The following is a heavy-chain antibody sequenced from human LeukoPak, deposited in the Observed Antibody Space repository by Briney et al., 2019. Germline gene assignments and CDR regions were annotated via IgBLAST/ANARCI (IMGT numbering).Heavy chain of an antibody. D-gene: IGHD3-10*01. J-gene: IGHJ4*02. CDR2: INSDGSMT. V-gene: IGHV3-74*01. CDR3: EPTYYYGSGILN. Sequence: QPGGSLRLSCAASGFTFSSYWMHWVRQAPGKGLVWVSRINSDGSMTGYADSVKGRFTISRDNAKNTLYLQMNSLSAEDTAVYYCEPTYYYGSGILNWGQGTLVTVSS. CDR1: GFTFSSYW.